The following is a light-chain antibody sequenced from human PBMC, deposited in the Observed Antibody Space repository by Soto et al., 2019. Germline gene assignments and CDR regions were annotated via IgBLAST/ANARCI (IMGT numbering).Light chain of an antibody. CDR3: QQYGSSPWT. Sequence: EIVLTQSPGTLSLSPGERATLSCRASQSVSSSFLAWYQQKPGQAPRLLIYGASSRATGIPDRFSGSGSGTYFTLTISGLEPEDFAVYYWQQYGSSPWTFGQGTKVEIK. V-gene: IGKV3-20*01. CDR2: GAS. CDR1: QSVSSSF. J-gene: IGKJ1*01.